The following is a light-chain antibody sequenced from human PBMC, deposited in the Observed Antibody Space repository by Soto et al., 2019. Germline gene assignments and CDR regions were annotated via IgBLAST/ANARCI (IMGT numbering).Light chain of an antibody. CDR3: QHYNTYPWT. Sequence: DIQMTHSPSSLSASVGDRFTITCRASQSISSYLNWYQQKPGKAPKLLIYAASSLQSGVPSRFSGSGSGTEFTLTISSLQPGDFATYYCQHYNTYPWTFGQGTKVDIK. J-gene: IGKJ1*01. CDR1: QSISSY. V-gene: IGKV1-39*01. CDR2: AAS.